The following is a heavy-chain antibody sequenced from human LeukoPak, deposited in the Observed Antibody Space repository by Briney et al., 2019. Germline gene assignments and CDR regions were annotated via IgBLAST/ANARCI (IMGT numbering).Heavy chain of an antibody. Sequence: GGSLRLSCAASGFTFTSYWMTWVRQVPGKGLEWVANIKQDGSEKYYVDSVKGRFIISRDNSKNTLYLQINSLRAEDSAVYYCASLDQVWDHFDYWGQGALVIVSS. CDR2: IKQDGSEK. CDR1: GFTFTSYW. D-gene: IGHD1-26*01. V-gene: IGHV3-7*01. J-gene: IGHJ4*02. CDR3: ASLDQVWDHFDY.